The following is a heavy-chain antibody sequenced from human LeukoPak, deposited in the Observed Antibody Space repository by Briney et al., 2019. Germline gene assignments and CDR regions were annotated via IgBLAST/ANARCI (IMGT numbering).Heavy chain of an antibody. Sequence: SETLSLTCAVYGGSFSSYYWSWIRQPPGKGLEWIGYIYYSGSTNYNPSLKSRVTISVDTSKNQFSLKLSSVTAADTAVYYCARGYSSSWYGDYRLDYWGQGTLVTVSS. J-gene: IGHJ4*02. V-gene: IGHV4-59*01. CDR1: GGSFSSYY. CDR3: ARGYSSSWYGDYRLDY. CDR2: IYYSGST. D-gene: IGHD6-13*01.